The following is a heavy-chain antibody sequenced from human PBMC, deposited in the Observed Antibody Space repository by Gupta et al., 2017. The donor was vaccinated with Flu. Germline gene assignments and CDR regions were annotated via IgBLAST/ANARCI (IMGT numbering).Heavy chain of an antibody. J-gene: IGHJ6*02. CDR2: ITSSGSTI. V-gene: IGHV3-11*01. CDR1: GFTFSEYN. CDR3: ARDHFTKLFGMDV. Sequence: ASGFTFSEYNLNWIRQAPGKGLEWISYITSSGSTIYYAKSVKGRFTISRDNAKNSFYLEMNSLRVDDTAVYYCARDHFTKLFGMDVGGHGTAVTVSS.